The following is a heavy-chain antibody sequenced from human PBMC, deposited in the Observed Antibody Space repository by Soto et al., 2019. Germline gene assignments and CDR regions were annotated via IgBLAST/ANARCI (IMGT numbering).Heavy chain of an antibody. Sequence: QVQLVQSGAAVKKPGSSVKVSCQASGGTFSTYAIIWVRQAPGQGLEWMGGIIPIFDSTIYAHTFQGRVTITADTSTSTADIDLSRLRSDDTAVYYWARHPSEYSGSAPDGLDVWGQGTTV. V-gene: IGHV1-69*06. D-gene: IGHD1-26*01. J-gene: IGHJ6*02. CDR1: GGTFSTYA. CDR3: ARHPSEYSGSAPDGLDV. CDR2: IIPIFDST.